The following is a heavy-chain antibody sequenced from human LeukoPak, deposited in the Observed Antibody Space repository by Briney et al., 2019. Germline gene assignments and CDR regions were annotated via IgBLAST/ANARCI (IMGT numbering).Heavy chain of an antibody. V-gene: IGHV3-23*01. CDR2: ISGGGVST. J-gene: IGHJ6*03. Sequence: GGSLRLSCEASGFTFSSYAMAWVRQAPGKGLEWLSAISGGGVSTYYADSVKGRFTISSDNSKNTLFLQMSSLRAEDTAVYYCAKGYCSTTTCYPYYYMDVWGKGTTVTVSS. D-gene: IGHD2-2*01. CDR3: AKGYCSTTTCYPYYYMDV. CDR1: GFTFSSYA.